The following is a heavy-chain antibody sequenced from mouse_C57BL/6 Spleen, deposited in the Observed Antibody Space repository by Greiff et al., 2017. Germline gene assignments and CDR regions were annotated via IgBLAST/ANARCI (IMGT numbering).Heavy chain of an antibody. J-gene: IGHJ2*01. V-gene: IGHV1-50*01. CDR3: ARKGLRPFDY. CDR2: IDPSDSYT. D-gene: IGHD1-2*01. CDR1: GYTFTSYW. Sequence: QVQLQQPGAELVKPGASVKLSCKASGYTFTSYWMQWVKQRPGQGLAWIGEIDPSDSYTNYNPKFKGKATLTVDTSSSTAYMQLSSLTSEDAAVYYCARKGLRPFDYWGQGTTLTVSS.